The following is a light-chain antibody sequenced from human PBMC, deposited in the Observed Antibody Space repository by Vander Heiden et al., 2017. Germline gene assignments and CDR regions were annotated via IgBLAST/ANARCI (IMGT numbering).Light chain of an antibody. Sequence: SYELTQPPSVSVAPGQTARVPCGGNNIGVKRVPWYQQKPGQAPVLVVCDGCDRPSGIPERFSGSRSGHTATLTISRVEAGDEADYYCLIWDSSSDHQVFGTGTQVTVL. CDR3: LIWDSSSDHQV. CDR2: DGC. CDR1: NIGVKR. J-gene: IGLJ1*01. V-gene: IGLV3-21*02.